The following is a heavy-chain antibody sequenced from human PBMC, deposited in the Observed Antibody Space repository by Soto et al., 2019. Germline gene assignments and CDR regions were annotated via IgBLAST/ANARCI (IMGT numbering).Heavy chain of an antibody. CDR3: ARRGVANSRDAFDI. Sequence: QVQLVQSGAEVKKPGTSVKVSCEVSGGTFSNYAITWVRQAPGQGLEWLGGAIPVYGSTNYAQKFQGRVTIIAGESATTTFMELSSLRSDDTAVYYCARRGVANSRDAFDIWGQGTLVTVS. CDR2: AIPVYGST. D-gene: IGHD1-26*01. CDR1: GGTFSNYA. V-gene: IGHV1-69*01. J-gene: IGHJ3*02.